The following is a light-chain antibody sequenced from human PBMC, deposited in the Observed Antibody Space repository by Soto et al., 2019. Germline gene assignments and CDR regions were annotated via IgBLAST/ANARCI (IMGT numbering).Light chain of an antibody. CDR1: SSDVGTYKY. Sequence: QSVLTQPASVSGSPGQSITISCTGTSSDVGTYKYVSWYQQLPGKAPKLMIYVVSNRPSGVSNRFSGSKSGNTASLTISELQAEDEADYYCSSYTSRSTPVFGGGTKVTVL. CDR3: SSYTSRSTPV. V-gene: IGLV2-14*01. J-gene: IGLJ2*01. CDR2: VVS.